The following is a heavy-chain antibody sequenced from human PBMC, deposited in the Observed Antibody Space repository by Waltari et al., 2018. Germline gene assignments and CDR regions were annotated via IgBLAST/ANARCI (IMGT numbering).Heavy chain of an antibody. Sequence: QVQLQESGPGLVKPSETLSLTCTVSGGSISSHYWSWIRQPPGKGLEWIGYIYYSGSTNSNPSRKSRVTISVDTSKNQFSLKLSSVTAADTAVYYCARVTFGGVIDYWGQGTLVTVSS. CDR1: GGSISSHY. CDR3: ARVTFGGVIDY. D-gene: IGHD3-16*01. V-gene: IGHV4-59*11. J-gene: IGHJ4*02. CDR2: IYYSGST.